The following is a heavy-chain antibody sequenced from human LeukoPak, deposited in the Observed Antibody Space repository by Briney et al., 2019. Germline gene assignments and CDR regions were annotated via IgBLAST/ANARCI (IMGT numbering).Heavy chain of an antibody. V-gene: IGHV1-2*02. CDR1: GYTFTGYY. CDR3: ARDPGSGYYYDY. CDR2: INPNSGGT. J-gene: IGHJ4*02. D-gene: IGHD3-22*01. Sequence: ASVKVSCKASGYTFTGYYTHWVRQAPGQGLEWMGWINPNSGGTNYAQKFQGRVTMTRDTSISTAYMELSRLRSDDTAVYYCARDPGSGYYYDYWGQGTLVTVSS.